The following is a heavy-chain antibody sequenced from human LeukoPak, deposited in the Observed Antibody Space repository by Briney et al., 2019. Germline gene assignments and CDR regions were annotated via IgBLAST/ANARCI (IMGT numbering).Heavy chain of an antibody. V-gene: IGHV3-23*01. CDR1: GFTFTNYA. CDR2: LSDNGGSP. CDR3: AKDPETYSSRWFDS. Sequence: GGSLRLSCAASGFTFTNYAMSWVRQAPGKGLEWVSSLSDNGGSPYYADSVKGRFTISRDNSKNTLYLHMNSLRVEDTAVYYCAKDPETYSSRWFDSWGQGTLVTVSS. J-gene: IGHJ5*01. D-gene: IGHD2-21*01.